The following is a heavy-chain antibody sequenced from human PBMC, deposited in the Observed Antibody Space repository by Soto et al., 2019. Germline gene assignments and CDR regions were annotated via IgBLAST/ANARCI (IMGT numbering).Heavy chain of an antibody. J-gene: IGHJ4*02. CDR2: MNPNSGAT. D-gene: IGHD3-22*01. CDR3: ARAYDSSPFDY. V-gene: IGHV1-2*02. Sequence: ASVKVSCKASGYTFTGYYMHWVRQAPGQGPEWMGWMNPNSGATDSAQKFQGRVTMTRDTSISTAYMELSRLRSDDTALYYCARAYDSSPFDYWGQGTLVTVPQ. CDR1: GYTFTGYY.